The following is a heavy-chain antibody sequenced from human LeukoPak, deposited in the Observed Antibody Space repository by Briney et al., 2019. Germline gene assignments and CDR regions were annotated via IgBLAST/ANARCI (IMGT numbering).Heavy chain of an antibody. V-gene: IGHV3-15*01. CDR1: GFSFSSAW. D-gene: IGHD3-10*01. CDR3: TTVGSGYLYAFDI. CDR2: IKSKTNGGIT. J-gene: IGHJ3*02. Sequence: GGSLRLSCAASGFSFSSAWMSWVRQAPGKGLEWVGRIKSKTNGGITDYAAPVKGRFTITRDDSKNTLYLQMNSLKSEDTAVYYCTTVGSGYLYAFDIWGQGTRVTVSS.